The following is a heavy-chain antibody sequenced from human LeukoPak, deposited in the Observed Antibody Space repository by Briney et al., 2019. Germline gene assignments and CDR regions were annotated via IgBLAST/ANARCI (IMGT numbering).Heavy chain of an antibody. CDR3: ARDSLGSMEY. J-gene: IGHJ4*02. V-gene: IGHV1-18*01. Sequence: ASVKVSCKGSGYTFSSYGISWVRQAPGQGLEWMGWISTYNGNTNYAQKLQGRVTMTTDTSTSTAYMELRSLRSDDTAVYYCARDSLGSMEYWGQGTLVTVSS. CDR2: ISTYNGNT. CDR1: GYTFSSYG. D-gene: IGHD3-16*01.